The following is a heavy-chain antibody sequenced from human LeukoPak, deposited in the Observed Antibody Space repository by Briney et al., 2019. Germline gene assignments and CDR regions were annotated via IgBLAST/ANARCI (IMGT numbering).Heavy chain of an antibody. V-gene: IGHV3-7*01. CDR3: ARVGDHDAFDI. D-gene: IGHD3-10*01. Sequence: GGSLRLSCAASGFTFSSYWMSWVRQAPGKGLEWVANIKQDGSEKYYVDSVKGRFTISGDNAKNSLYLQMNSLRAEDTAVYYCARVGDHDAFDIWGQGTMVTVSS. CDR2: IKQDGSEK. J-gene: IGHJ3*02. CDR1: GFTFSSYW.